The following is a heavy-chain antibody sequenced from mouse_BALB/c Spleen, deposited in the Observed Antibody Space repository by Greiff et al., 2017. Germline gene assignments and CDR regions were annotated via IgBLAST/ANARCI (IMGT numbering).Heavy chain of an antibody. CDR3: ARDDEGSYYGNYYAMDY. Sequence: QVQLKQSGPGLVAPSQSLSITCTVSGFSLTGYGVNWVRQPPGKGLEWLGMIWGDGSTDYNSALKSRLSISKDNSKSQVFLKMNSLQTDDTARYYCARDDEGSYYGNYYAMDYWGQGTSVTVSS. J-gene: IGHJ4*01. CDR1: GFSLTGYG. CDR2: IWGDGST. V-gene: IGHV2-6-7*01. D-gene: IGHD2-10*01.